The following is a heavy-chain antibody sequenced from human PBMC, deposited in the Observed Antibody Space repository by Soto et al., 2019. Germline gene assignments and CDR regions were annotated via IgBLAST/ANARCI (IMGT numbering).Heavy chain of an antibody. D-gene: IGHD3-3*01. CDR2: IDPSGGST. V-gene: IGHV1-46*03. CDR3: ARDLTGGPTYYDFWSGYSPVDY. J-gene: IGHJ4*02. CDR1: GYNFTSYY. Sequence: GASVKVSCKASGYNFTSYYMHWVRQAPGQGLEWMGIIDPSGGSTSYAQKFQGRVSMTRDTSTSTVYMDLSSLRSEDTAAYYCARDLTGGPTYYDFWSGYSPVDYWGLGTLVTVSS.